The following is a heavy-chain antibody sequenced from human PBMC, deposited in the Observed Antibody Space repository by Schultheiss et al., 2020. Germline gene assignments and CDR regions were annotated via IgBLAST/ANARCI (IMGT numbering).Heavy chain of an antibody. V-gene: IGHV4-34*01. D-gene: IGHD3-16*01. Sequence: SETLSLTCAVYGGSFSGYYWSWIRQPPGKGLEWIGEINHSGSTNYNPSLKSRVTISVDTSKNQFSLKLSSVTAADTAVYYCARDDDSYIEYWGQGTLVTVSS. CDR2: INHSGST. CDR1: GGSFSGYY. J-gene: IGHJ4*02. CDR3: ARDDDSYIEY.